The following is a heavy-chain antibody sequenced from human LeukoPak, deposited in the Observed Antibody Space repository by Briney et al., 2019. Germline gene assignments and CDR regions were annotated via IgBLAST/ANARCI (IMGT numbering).Heavy chain of an antibody. CDR3: ARVHDSGYYSVFDY. D-gene: IGHD3-22*01. V-gene: IGHV4-31*03. CDR1: GGSLNSGSSY. CDR2: IYYRGST. Sequence: SETLSLTCTVSGGSLNSGSSYWSWIRQHPGTGLEWIGNIYYRGSTYYNPSLKSRLTISVDTSKNQFSLKLSSVTAADTALYYCARVHDSGYYSVFDYWGQGTLVTVSS. J-gene: IGHJ4*02.